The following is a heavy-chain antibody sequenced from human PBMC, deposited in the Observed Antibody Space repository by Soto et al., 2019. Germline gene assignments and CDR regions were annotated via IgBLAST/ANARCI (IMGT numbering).Heavy chain of an antibody. CDR1: GFTFSSYS. Sequence: PGGSLRLSCAASGFTFSSYSMNWVRQAPGKGLEWVSSISSSSYIYYADSVKGRFTISRDNAKNSLYLQMNSLRAEDTAVYYCARDEYSSSQPLDYWGQGTLVTVSS. D-gene: IGHD6-6*01. J-gene: IGHJ4*02. CDR2: ISSSSYI. CDR3: ARDEYSSSQPLDY. V-gene: IGHV3-21*01.